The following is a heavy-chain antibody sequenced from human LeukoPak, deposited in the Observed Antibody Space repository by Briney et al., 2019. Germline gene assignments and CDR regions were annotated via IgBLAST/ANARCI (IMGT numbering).Heavy chain of an antibody. CDR3: ARDQVDRIWYFDY. CDR2: ISSNSIYV. V-gene: IGHV3-21*01. D-gene: IGHD1-14*01. Sequence: GGSLRLSCAASGFTFSSYAMNWVRQAPGKGLEWVSSISSNSIYVFYADSMKGRFTISRDNAKNSLSLQMNSLRAEDTAVYYCARDQVDRIWYFDYWGQGTLVTVSS. J-gene: IGHJ4*02. CDR1: GFTFSSYA.